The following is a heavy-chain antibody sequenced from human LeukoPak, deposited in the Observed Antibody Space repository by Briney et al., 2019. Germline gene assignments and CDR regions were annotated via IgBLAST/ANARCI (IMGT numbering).Heavy chain of an antibody. J-gene: IGHJ4*02. CDR1: GFTFSSYT. V-gene: IGHV3-23*01. D-gene: IGHD6-13*01. CDR3: ARRVYSSSWYGGLDY. Sequence: GGSLRLSCAASGFTFSSYTMSWVRQAPGKGLEWVSTISDSGGNTYYPDSVKGRFTISRDNSKNTLFLQMDSLRAEDTAVYYCARRVYSSSWYGGLDYWGQGTLVTVSS. CDR2: ISDSGGNT.